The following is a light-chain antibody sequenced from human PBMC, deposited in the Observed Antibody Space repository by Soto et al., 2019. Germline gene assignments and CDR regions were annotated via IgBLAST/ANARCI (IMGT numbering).Light chain of an antibody. V-gene: IGKV3-11*01. J-gene: IGKJ4*01. CDR2: DAS. CDR1: QSVSSY. CDR3: QQRSNWPPLT. Sequence: EIVLTQSPATLSLSPGERATLSCRASQSVSSYLAWYQQKPGQAPRLLIYDASNRSTGIPPRFSGSGSGTAFTLTISSLEPEDLAVYYCQQRSNWPPLTFGGGTKVEI.